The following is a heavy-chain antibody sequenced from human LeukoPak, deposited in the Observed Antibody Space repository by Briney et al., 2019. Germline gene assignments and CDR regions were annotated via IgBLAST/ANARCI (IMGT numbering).Heavy chain of an antibody. V-gene: IGHV3-23*01. J-gene: IGHJ6*03. CDR2: ISGSGGST. D-gene: IGHD3-22*01. Sequence: HPGGSLRLSCAASGFTFSSYAMSWVRQAPGKGLEWVSAISGSGGSTYYADSVKGRFTISRDNSKNTLYLQMNSLRAEDTAVYYCAKRNDYDSSGYYYYYMDVWGKGTTVTVSS. CDR3: AKRNDYDSSGYYYYYMDV. CDR1: GFTFSSYA.